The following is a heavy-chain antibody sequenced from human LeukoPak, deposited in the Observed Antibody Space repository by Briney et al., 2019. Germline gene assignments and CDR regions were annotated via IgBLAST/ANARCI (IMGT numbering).Heavy chain of an antibody. CDR2: ISDDGSGT. CDR1: GFTFSDYA. Sequence: GGSLRLSCAASGFTFSDYAMSWVRQAPGQGLEWDSSISDDGSGTYYADSVKGRFTVSRDNSKNTLYLQMNSLRAEDTAVYYCAKEGSTSWNYYFDYWGQGTLVTVSS. CDR3: AKEGSTSWNYYFDY. V-gene: IGHV3-23*01. J-gene: IGHJ4*02. D-gene: IGHD2-2*01.